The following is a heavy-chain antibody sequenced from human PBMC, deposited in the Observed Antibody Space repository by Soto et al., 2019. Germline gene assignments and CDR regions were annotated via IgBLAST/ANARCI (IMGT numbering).Heavy chain of an antibody. J-gene: IGHJ4*02. CDR3: ARAGGLGAVAVDY. Sequence: SETLSLTCTVSGGSISSYYWSWIRQPPGKGLEWIGYIYHSGSTYYNPSLKSRVTLSVDRSKNQFSLKLSSVTAADTAVYYCARAGGLGAVAVDYWGQGTLVTV. V-gene: IGHV4-59*12. CDR2: IYHSGST. CDR1: GGSISSYY. D-gene: IGHD6-19*01.